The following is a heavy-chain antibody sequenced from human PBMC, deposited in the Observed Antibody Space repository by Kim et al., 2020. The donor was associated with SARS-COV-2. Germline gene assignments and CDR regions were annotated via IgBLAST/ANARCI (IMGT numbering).Heavy chain of an antibody. CDR1: GFTFSSYA. D-gene: IGHD2-2*01. CDR3: EKVKGAYCSSTSCHLDY. V-gene: IGHV3-23*01. CDR2: ISGSGGST. Sequence: GGSLRLSCAASGFTFSSYAMSWVRQAPGKGLEWVSAISGSGGSTYYADSVKGRFTISRDNSKNTLYLQMNSLRAEDTAVYYCEKVKGAYCSSTSCHLDYWGQGTLVTVSS. J-gene: IGHJ4*02.